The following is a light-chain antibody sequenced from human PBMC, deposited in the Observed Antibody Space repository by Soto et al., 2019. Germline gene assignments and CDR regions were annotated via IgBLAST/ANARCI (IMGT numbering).Light chain of an antibody. V-gene: IGKV1-39*01. CDR1: QNIKTY. CDR3: QQSFSSPPWT. CDR2: AAS. Sequence: IQMTQSPSTLSASVGDSVTITCRASQNIKTYLNWYQQKPGKAPNLLIYAASSLHSGVPSRFSGSGSGTDFTLTISSLQPEDFATYYCQQSFSSPPWTFGQGTKVDTK. J-gene: IGKJ1*01.